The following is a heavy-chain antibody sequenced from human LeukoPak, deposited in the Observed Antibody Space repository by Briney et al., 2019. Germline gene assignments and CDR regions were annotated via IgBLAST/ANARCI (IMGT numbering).Heavy chain of an antibody. V-gene: IGHV3-23*01. CDR1: GFTFSSYA. CDR3: AKDYSAWSNYFDY. D-gene: IGHD6-19*01. Sequence: GGSLRLSCAASGFTFSSYAMSWVRQAPGKGLEWVSAISGSGGSTYYADSVKGRFTISRDNSKNTLYLQLNSLRAEDTAMYYCAKDYSAWSNYFDYWGQGTLVTVSS. CDR2: ISGSGGST. J-gene: IGHJ4*02.